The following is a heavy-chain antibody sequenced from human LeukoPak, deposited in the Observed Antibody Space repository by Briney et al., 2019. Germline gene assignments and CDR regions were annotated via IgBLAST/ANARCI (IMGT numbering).Heavy chain of an antibody. CDR1: GYNFAIYW. CDR2: IYPGDSDT. V-gene: IGHV5-51*01. CDR3: ARRGDSSSWTPPYLDY. D-gene: IGHD6-13*01. Sequence: GESLKISCQGSGYNFAIYWIDWVRQMPGKGLEWMGSIYPGDSDTEYSPSFQGHVTISADSSTNTAYLQWRSLQASDTAIYYCARRGDSSSWTPPYLDYWGPGTLVTVSS. J-gene: IGHJ4*02.